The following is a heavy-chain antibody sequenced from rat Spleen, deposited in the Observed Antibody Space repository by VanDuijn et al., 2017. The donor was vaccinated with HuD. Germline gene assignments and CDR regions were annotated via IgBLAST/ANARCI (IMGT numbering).Heavy chain of an antibody. CDR2: ISYDGRMT. J-gene: IGHJ3*01. Sequence: EVQLVESGGGLVQPGRSLKLSCAASGFTFSDYNMAWVRQAPTKGLEWVATISYDGRMTYYRDSVKGRFTISRENAKNTLYLQMDSLRSEDTATYYCASRTANWFAYWGQGTLVTVSS. CDR3: ASRTANWFAY. V-gene: IGHV5-7*01. CDR1: GFTFSDYN. D-gene: IGHD5-1*01.